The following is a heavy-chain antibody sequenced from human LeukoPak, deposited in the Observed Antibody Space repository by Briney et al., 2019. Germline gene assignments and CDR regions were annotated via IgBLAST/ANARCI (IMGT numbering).Heavy chain of an antibody. CDR1: GFTFSSYA. CDR2: ISSSGSTI. Sequence: GGSLRLSCAASGFTFSSYAMSWVRQAPGKGLEWVSYISSSGSTIYYADSVKGRFTISRDNAKNSLYLQMNSLRAEDTAVYYCARGGGISTMVRGVTFDYWGQGTLVTVSS. J-gene: IGHJ4*02. CDR3: ARGGGISTMVRGVTFDY. D-gene: IGHD3-10*01. V-gene: IGHV3-48*04.